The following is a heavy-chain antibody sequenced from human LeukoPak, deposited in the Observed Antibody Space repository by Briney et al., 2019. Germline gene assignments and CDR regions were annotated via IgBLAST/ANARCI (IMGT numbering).Heavy chain of an antibody. V-gene: IGHV4-59*01. D-gene: IGHD2-21*02. CDR1: GGSISNKY. J-gene: IGHJ6*03. Sequence: SETLSLTCTVSGGSISNKYWSWIRQPPGKGLEWIGYIYYSGSTNYNPSLKSRVTISVDTSKNQFSLKLSSVTAADTAVYYCARDHCGGDCDYYYMDVWGKGTTVTVSS. CDR2: IYYSGST. CDR3: ARDHCGGDCDYYYMDV.